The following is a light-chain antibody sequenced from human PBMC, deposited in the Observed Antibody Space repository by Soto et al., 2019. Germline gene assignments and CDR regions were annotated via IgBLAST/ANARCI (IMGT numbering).Light chain of an antibody. J-gene: IGKJ1*01. CDR3: QQYGSSFWT. V-gene: IGKV3-20*01. Sequence: EIVLTQSPGTLSLSPGERATLSCRASQSVSSSYLAWYQQKPGQAPRLLIYGASSRATGTPDRFSGSGSGTDFILTINRLEPEDFAVYYCQQYGSSFWTFGQGTKVDIK. CDR2: GAS. CDR1: QSVSSSY.